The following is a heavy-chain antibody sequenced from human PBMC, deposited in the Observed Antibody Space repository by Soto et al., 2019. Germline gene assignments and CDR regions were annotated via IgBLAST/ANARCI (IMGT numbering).Heavy chain of an antibody. V-gene: IGHV4-31*03. Sequence: QVQLQESGPGLVKPSQTLSLTCTVSGGSISSGGYYWSWIRQHPGKGLEWIGYIYYSGSTYYNPSLKSRVTISVGTSKNQFSLKLSSVTAADTAVYYCARATYYYDSSGYYYGAFDIWGQGTMVTVSS. J-gene: IGHJ3*02. CDR2: IYYSGST. CDR3: ARATYYYDSSGYYYGAFDI. CDR1: GGSISSGGYY. D-gene: IGHD3-22*01.